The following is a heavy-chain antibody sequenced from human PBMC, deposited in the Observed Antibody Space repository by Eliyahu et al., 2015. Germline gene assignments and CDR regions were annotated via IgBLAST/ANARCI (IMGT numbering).Heavy chain of an antibody. CDR1: GGSISSGGYS. Sequence: QLQLQESGSGLVKPSQTLSLXCAVXGGSISSGGYSWSWIRXPPGKGLEWIGYIXHSGSTYYNPSLKSRVTISVDRSKNQFSLKLXSVTAADTAVYYCARGYYDSSGTPNAFDIWGQGTMVTVSS. CDR3: ARGYYDSSGTPNAFDI. D-gene: IGHD3-22*01. J-gene: IGHJ3*02. CDR2: IXHSGST. V-gene: IGHV4-30-2*01.